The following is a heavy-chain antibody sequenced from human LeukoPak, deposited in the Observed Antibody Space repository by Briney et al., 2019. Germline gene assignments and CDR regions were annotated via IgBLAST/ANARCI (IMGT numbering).Heavy chain of an antibody. D-gene: IGHD6-13*01. V-gene: IGHV4-34*01. Sequence: PSGTLSLSCAVYGGSFSGYYWSWVRQPPGKGLEWVGEIKHSGITKYNPSLKSRVTISVDTSKNQFSMKLSSVTAADTGVYYCARGPYSSSLFFFDYWGPGNLVSVSS. J-gene: IGHJ4*02. CDR3: ARGPYSSSLFFFDY. CDR2: IKHSGIT. CDR1: GGSFSGYY.